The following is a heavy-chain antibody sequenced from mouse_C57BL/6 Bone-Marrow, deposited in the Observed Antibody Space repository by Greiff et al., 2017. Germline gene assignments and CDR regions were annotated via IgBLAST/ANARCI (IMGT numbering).Heavy chain of an antibody. CDR2: IYPGDGDT. Sequence: QVQLKQSGPELVKPGASVKISCKASGYAFSSSWMNWVKQRPGKGLEWIGRIYPGDGDTNYNGKFKGKATLTADKSSSTAYMQLSSLAPEDSAVYFYASITTVVAMNYWGQGTTLTVSS. J-gene: IGHJ2*01. D-gene: IGHD1-1*01. CDR3: ASITTVVAMNY. CDR1: GYAFSSSW. V-gene: IGHV1-82*01.